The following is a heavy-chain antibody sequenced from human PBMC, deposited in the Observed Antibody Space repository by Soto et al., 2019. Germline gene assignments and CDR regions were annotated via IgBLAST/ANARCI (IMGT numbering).Heavy chain of an antibody. CDR1: GFPLRDYY. D-gene: IGHD2-21*01. J-gene: IGHJ4*02. CDR2: ISPKSTYR. Sequence: GGSLRLSCPTSGFPLRDYYISWIRQAPGKGLEWLSHISPKSTYRNYADSVKGRFTISRDNTKSSLFLQMNSLGVEDTAVYYCVRGGGGGLFEHWGQGVLVTVSS. CDR3: VRGGGGGLFEH. V-gene: IGHV3-11*06.